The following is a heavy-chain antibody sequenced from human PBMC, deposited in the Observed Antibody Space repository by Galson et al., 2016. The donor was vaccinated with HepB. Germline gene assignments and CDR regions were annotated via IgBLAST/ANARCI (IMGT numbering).Heavy chain of an antibody. V-gene: IGHV3-33*01. CDR3: ARVRNVTRNTCAFDY. D-gene: IGHD1-7*01. CDR2: MWYDGSNE. J-gene: IGHJ4*02. CDR1: GFAFSAYD. Sequence: SLRLSCAASGFAFSAYDMHWVRQAPGKGLEWVAIMWYDGSNEYYADPVKGRFTISRDNSKHTLYLQMNTLRAEDTAVYYCARVRNVTRNTCAFDYWGQGTLVTVPS.